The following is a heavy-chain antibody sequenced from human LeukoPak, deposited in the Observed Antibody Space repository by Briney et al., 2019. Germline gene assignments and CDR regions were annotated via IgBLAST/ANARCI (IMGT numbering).Heavy chain of an antibody. CDR2: INPNSGGT. Sequence: ASVKVSCKASGYTFTGYYMHWVRQAPGQGLEWMGRINPNSGGTNYAQKLQGRVTMTSATAISTAYLELSRRRSDDTGVYYCATLEQYVGKDAFDIWGQGTMVTVSS. CDR1: GYTFTGYY. D-gene: IGHD1-26*01. J-gene: IGHJ3*02. CDR3: ATLEQYVGKDAFDI. V-gene: IGHV1-2*05.